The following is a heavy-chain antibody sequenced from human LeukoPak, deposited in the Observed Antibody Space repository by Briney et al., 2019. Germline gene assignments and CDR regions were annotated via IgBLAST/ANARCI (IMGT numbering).Heavy chain of an antibody. CDR3: VTGRITTGTINDY. CDR2: INHSGST. J-gene: IGHJ4*02. CDR1: GGSFSDYF. Sequence: PSETLSLTCAVFGGSFSDYFWTWIRQPPEKGLEWIGEINHSGSTSYNPSLKSRVSMSVDTSKNQFSLKLTSVTAADTAVYYCVTGRITTGTINDYWGQGTLVTVSS. D-gene: IGHD4-11*01. V-gene: IGHV4-34*01.